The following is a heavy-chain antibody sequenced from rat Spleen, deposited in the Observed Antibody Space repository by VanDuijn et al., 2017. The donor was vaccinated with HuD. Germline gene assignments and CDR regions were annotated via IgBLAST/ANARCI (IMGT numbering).Heavy chain of an antibody. CDR2: ITSDGSNT. CDR1: GFPFSRFP. CDR3: PQGGGNYGNWFPY. Sequence: EVQLVESGGGLVQPGRSLKLSCAASGFPFSRFPMAWVRQAPKKGLEWVATITSDGSNTYYADSVEGRFTISRENAKSTLYLQMDSLRSEDTATYYCPQGGGNYGNWFPYWGQGTLVTVSS. D-gene: IGHD1-11*01. V-gene: IGHV5-7*01. J-gene: IGHJ3*01.